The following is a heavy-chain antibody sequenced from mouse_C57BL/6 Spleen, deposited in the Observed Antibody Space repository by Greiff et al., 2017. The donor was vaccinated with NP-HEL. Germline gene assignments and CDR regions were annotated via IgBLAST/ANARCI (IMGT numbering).Heavy chain of an antibody. CDR3: ARLWY. D-gene: IGHD1-1*02. Sequence: QVHVKQPGAELVKPGASVKLSCKASGYTFTSYWMQWVKQRPGQGLEWIGEIDPSDSYTNYNQKFKGKATLTVDTSSSTAYMQLSSLTSEDSAVYYCARLWYWGQGTLVTVSA. V-gene: IGHV1-50*01. J-gene: IGHJ3*01. CDR2: IDPSDSYT. CDR1: GYTFTSYW.